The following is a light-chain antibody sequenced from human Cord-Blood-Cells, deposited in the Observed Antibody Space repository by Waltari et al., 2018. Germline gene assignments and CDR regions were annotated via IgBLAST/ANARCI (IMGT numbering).Light chain of an antibody. CDR2: DVS. J-gene: IGLJ3*02. V-gene: IGLV2-11*01. Sequence: QSALTQPRSVSGSPGQSVTISCTGTSSDVGGYNYVSCYQQHPGKAPKLMIYDVSKRPAGAPARLSDSKSGNTASLTISGREAEGEADYYCCSYARNYAFLVFGGWPQLAVL. CDR3: CSYARNYAFLV. CDR1: SSDVGGYNY.